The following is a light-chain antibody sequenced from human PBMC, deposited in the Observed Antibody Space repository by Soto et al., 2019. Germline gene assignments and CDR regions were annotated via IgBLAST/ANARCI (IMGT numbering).Light chain of an antibody. V-gene: IGKV3-11*01. CDR3: QQRRKWPLT. Sequence: EIVLTQSPDTLSLSPGERATLSCRSSQNIGNSVAWYQQKPGQAPRLLIYDVSKRAAGVTDRFSGSGSGTDFTLTISSLEPEDFAVYYCQQRRKWPLTFGGGTNIEIK. CDR2: DVS. J-gene: IGKJ4*01. CDR1: QNIGNS.